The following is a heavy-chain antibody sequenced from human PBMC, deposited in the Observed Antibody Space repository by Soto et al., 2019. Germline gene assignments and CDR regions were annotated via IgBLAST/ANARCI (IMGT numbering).Heavy chain of an antibody. D-gene: IGHD2-15*01. CDR3: ARDLVVVVAANNPDV. CDR2: ISYDGSNK. V-gene: IGHV3-30-3*01. J-gene: IGHJ6*02. Sequence: QVQLVESGGGVVQPGRSLRLSCAASGFTFSSYAMHWVRQAPGKGLERVAVISYDGSNKYYADSVKGRFTISRDNSKNTLYLQMNSLRAEDTAVYYCARDLVVVVAANNPDVWGQGTTVTVSS. CDR1: GFTFSSYA.